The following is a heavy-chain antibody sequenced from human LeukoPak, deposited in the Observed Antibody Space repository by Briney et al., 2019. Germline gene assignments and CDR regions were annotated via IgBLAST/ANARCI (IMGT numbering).Heavy chain of an antibody. Sequence: GGSLRLSCAASGFTFSSYAMSWVRQAPGKGLEWVSAISGSGGSTYYADSVKGRFTISRDNSKNTLYLQMNSLRAEDTAVYYCAKARLGYCSGGSCYSIDYWGQGTLVTVSS. CDR1: GFTFSSYA. CDR3: AKARLGYCSGGSCYSIDY. J-gene: IGHJ4*02. CDR2: ISGSGGST. D-gene: IGHD2-15*01. V-gene: IGHV3-23*01.